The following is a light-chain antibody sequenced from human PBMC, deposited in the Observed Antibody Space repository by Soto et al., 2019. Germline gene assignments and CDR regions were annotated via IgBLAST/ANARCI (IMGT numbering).Light chain of an antibody. J-gene: IGLJ2*01. CDR2: EVS. CDR3: SSYTGSNINTVV. V-gene: IGLV2-14*01. CDR1: SSDIGKYNY. Sequence: QSVLTQPASVSGSPGQSITISCTATSSDIGKYNYVSWFQQHPAKAPKLIIFEVSTRPSGVSNRFSGSKSGNTASLTISGLQAEDEADYYCSSYTGSNINTVVFGGGTQLTVL.